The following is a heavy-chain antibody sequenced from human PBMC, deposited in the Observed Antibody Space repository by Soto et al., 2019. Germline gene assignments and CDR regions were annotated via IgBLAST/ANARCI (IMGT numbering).Heavy chain of an antibody. J-gene: IGHJ6*02. Sequence: GASVKVSCKASGGTFSSYAISWVRQAPGQGLEWMGGIIPIFGTANYAQKFQGRVTITADESTSTAYMELRSLRSDDTAVYYCARDTVVVPAATFYYYYGMDVWGQGTTVTVSS. D-gene: IGHD2-2*01. V-gene: IGHV1-69*13. CDR1: GGTFSSYA. CDR3: ARDTVVVPAATFYYYYGMDV. CDR2: IIPIFGTA.